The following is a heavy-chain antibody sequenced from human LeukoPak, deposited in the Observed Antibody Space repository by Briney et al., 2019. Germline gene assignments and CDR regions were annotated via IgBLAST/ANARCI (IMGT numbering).Heavy chain of an antibody. V-gene: IGHV1-2*02. J-gene: IGHJ4*02. Sequence: SVKVSCKASGYTFTGYYMHWVRQAPGQGLEWMGWINPNSGGTNYAQKFQGRVTMTGDTSISTAYMELSRLRSDDTAVYYCAIVWFGELFVDYWGQGTLVTVSS. D-gene: IGHD3-10*01. CDR1: GYTFTGYY. CDR2: INPNSGGT. CDR3: AIVWFGELFVDY.